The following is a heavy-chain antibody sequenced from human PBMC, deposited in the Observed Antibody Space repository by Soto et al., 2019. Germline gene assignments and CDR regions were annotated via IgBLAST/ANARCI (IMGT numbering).Heavy chain of an antibody. J-gene: IGHJ2*01. CDR2: ISYDGSDK. CDR3: AKGYSSSWYWYFDL. CDR1: VFIFSSYG. V-gene: IGHV3-30*18. Sequence: QVQLVESGGGVVQPGTSLRLSCAASVFIFSSYGMHWVRQAPGKELEWVSVISYDGSDKYYADSVKGRFSISRDNSKNTLYLQMNSLRAEDTAVYYCAKGYSSSWYWYFDLWGRGTLVTVSS. D-gene: IGHD6-13*01.